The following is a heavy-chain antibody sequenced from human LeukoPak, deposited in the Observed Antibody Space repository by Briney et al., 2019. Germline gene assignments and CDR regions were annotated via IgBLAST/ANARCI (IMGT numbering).Heavy chain of an antibody. CDR1: GFTFSSYS. J-gene: IGHJ4*02. CDR3: ARDHQQYSSGYAAGVDY. D-gene: IGHD6-19*01. CDR2: ISSSSSYI. V-gene: IGHV3-21*01. Sequence: GGSLRLSCVASGFTFSSYSMNWVRQAPGKGLEWVSSISSSSSYIYYADSVKGRFTISRDNAKNSLYLQMNSLRAEDTAVYYCARDHQQYSSGYAAGVDYWGQGTLVTVSS.